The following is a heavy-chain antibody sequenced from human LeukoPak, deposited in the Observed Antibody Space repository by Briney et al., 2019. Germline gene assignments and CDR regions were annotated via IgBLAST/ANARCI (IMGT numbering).Heavy chain of an antibody. Sequence: GGSLRLSCAASGFTFSSYSMNWVRQAPGKGLKWVSYISSSSTIYYADSVKGRFTISRDNAKNSLYLQMNSLRAEDTAVYYCARALSTVVKRPFDYWGQGTLVTVSS. CDR3: ARALSTVVKRPFDY. J-gene: IGHJ4*02. V-gene: IGHV3-48*01. CDR1: GFTFSSYS. D-gene: IGHD4-23*01. CDR2: ISSSSTI.